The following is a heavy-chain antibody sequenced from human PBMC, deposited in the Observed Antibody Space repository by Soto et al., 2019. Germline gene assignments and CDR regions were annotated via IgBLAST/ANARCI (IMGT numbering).Heavy chain of an antibody. V-gene: IGHV3-30*18. CDR2: ISYDGSNK. D-gene: IGHD6-19*01. Sequence: VQLVESGGGVVQPGRSLRLSCAASGFTFSSYGMHWVRQAPGKGLEWVAVISYDGSNKYYADSVKGRFTISRDNSKNTLYLQMNSLRAEDTAVYYCAKDFGYSSGWPLDYWGQGTLVTVSS. CDR3: AKDFGYSSGWPLDY. CDR1: GFTFSSYG. J-gene: IGHJ4*02.